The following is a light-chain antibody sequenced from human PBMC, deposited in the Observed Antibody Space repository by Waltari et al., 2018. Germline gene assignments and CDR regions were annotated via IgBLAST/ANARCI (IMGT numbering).Light chain of an antibody. CDR1: RGDVGGYNY. CDR2: DVS. Sequence: QSALTQPASVSGSPGQSITISCTGTRGDVGGYNYVSWYKQHPGKAPKLMIYDVSKRPSGASNRFSGSKAGSTASLTVSGLQAEDEADYYCCSYAGASTYVFGTGTKVTVL. J-gene: IGLJ1*01. V-gene: IGLV2-23*02. CDR3: CSYAGASTYV.